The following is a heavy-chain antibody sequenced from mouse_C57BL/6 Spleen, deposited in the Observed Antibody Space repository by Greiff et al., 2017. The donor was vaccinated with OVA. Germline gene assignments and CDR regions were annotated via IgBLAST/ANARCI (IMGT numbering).Heavy chain of an antibody. Sequence: VHLVESGPELVKPGASVKLSCKASGYTFTSYDINWVKQRPGQGLEWIGWIYPRDGSTKYNEKFKGKATLTVDTSSSTAYMELHSLTSEDSAVYFCARDYGSSPPLFDYWGQGTTLTVSS. CDR2: IYPRDGST. CDR3: ARDYGSSPPLFDY. D-gene: IGHD1-1*01. V-gene: IGHV1-85*01. J-gene: IGHJ2*01. CDR1: GYTFTSYD.